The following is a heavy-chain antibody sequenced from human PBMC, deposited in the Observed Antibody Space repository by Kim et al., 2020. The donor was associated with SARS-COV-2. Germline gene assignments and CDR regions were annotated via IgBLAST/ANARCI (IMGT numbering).Heavy chain of an antibody. J-gene: IGHJ6*02. CDR3: ARHRQGSERYDILTGYPNYYYGLDI. D-gene: IGHD3-9*01. Sequence: GESLKISCQASGYTFSSYWIAWVRQMPGQGLEWMGIIYPGDSDTRYSPSFQGHVTFSAEKSISTAYLQWSSLEASDTAIYYCARHRQGSERYDILTGYPNYYYGLDIWGQGTTVTVS. CDR1: GYTFSSYW. CDR2: IYPGDSDT. V-gene: IGHV5-51*01.